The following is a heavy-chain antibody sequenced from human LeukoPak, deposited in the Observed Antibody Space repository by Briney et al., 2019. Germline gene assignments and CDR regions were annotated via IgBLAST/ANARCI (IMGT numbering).Heavy chain of an antibody. V-gene: IGHV1-69*05. CDR1: GGTFSSYA. Sequence: SVKVSCKASGGTFSSYAISWVRQAPGKGREWMGRFIPIFGTANYAQKFQGRVTITTDESTSTAYMELSSLRSEDTAVYYCARDWYYDSSGYLDAFDIWGQGTMVTVSS. D-gene: IGHD3-22*01. J-gene: IGHJ3*02. CDR3: ARDWYYDSSGYLDAFDI. CDR2: FIPIFGTA.